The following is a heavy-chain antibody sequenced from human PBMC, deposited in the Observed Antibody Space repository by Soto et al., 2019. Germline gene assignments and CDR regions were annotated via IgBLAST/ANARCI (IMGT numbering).Heavy chain of an antibody. Sequence: ESGGGFIKPGGSLKLSCAASGFTFDNAWLSWVRQAPGKGLEWVGRIKSRINGETTDYAAPVKGRFTISRDDSKNILYLQMNSLRTEDTAVYYCTTGLGQQQAVFDFWGQGAPVTVSS. D-gene: IGHD6-13*01. J-gene: IGHJ4*02. CDR3: TTGLGQQQAVFDF. CDR2: IKSRINGETT. V-gene: IGHV3-15*01. CDR1: GFTFDNAW.